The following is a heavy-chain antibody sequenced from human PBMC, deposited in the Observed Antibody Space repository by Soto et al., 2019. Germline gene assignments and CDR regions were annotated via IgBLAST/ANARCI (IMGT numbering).Heavy chain of an antibody. V-gene: IGHV1-69*12. D-gene: IGHD3-10*01. J-gene: IGHJ6*02. CDR3: ALHYGSGSNYYYYGMDV. Sequence: QVQLVQSGAEVKKPGSSVKVSCKASGGTFSSYAISWVRQAPGQGLEWMGGIIPIFGTANYAQKFQGRVTITAAESTSKAYMELSSLRSEDTAVYYCALHYGSGSNYYYYGMDVWGQGTTVTVSS. CDR1: GGTFSSYA. CDR2: IIPIFGTA.